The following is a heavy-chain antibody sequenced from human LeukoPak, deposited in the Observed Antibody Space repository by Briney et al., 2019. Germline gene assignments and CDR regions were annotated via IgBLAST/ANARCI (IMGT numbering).Heavy chain of an antibody. CDR1: GYTFTGYY. D-gene: IGHD3-22*01. Sequence: VASVKVSCKASGYTFTGYYMHWVRQAPGQGLEWMGWINPNSGGTNYAQKFQGGVTMTRDTSISTAYMELSRLRSDDTAVYYCARIIGRSHSSGYQYYFDYWGQGTLVTVSS. CDR2: INPNSGGT. CDR3: ARIIGRSHSSGYQYYFDY. V-gene: IGHV1-2*02. J-gene: IGHJ4*02.